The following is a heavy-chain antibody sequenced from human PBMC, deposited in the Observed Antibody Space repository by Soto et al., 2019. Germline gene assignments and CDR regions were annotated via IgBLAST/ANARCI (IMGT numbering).Heavy chain of an antibody. CDR1: GFTFSSYG. CDR2: IWYDGSNK. Sequence: QVQLVESGGGVVQPGRSLRLSCAASGFTFSSYGMHWVRQAPGKGLEWVAVIWYDGSNKYYADSVKGRFTISRNNSKNTLYLQMNSRRAEDTAVYYCARAYSPYIYGMDVWGQGTTVTVSS. J-gene: IGHJ6*02. V-gene: IGHV3-33*01. CDR3: ARAYSPYIYGMDV. D-gene: IGHD4-4*01.